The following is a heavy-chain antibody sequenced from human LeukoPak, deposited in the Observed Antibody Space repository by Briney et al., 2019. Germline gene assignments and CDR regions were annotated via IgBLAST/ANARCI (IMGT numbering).Heavy chain of an antibody. D-gene: IGHD6-13*01. CDR1: GGSFSGYY. V-gene: IGHV4-34*01. CDR2: INHSGST. Sequence: KTSETLSLTCAVYGGSFSGYYWSWIRQPPGKGLEWIGEINHSGSTNYNPSPKSRVTISVDKSKNQFSLKLSSVTAADTAVYYCARRRALYNNRIAAAGTGWFDPWGQGTLVTVSS. J-gene: IGHJ5*02. CDR3: ARRRALYNNRIAAAGTGWFDP.